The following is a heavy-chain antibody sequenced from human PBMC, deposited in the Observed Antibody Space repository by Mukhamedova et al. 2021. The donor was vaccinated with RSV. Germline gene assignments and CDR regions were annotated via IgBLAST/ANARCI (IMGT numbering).Heavy chain of an antibody. J-gene: IGHJ4*02. Sequence: GLEWMGWINPNSGGTNYAQKFQGRVTMTTDTSTSTAYMELRSLRSDDTAVYYCARRETSSGLSGLTGPEDYWGQGTLVTVSS. V-gene: IGHV1-2*02. CDR2: INPNSGGT. CDR3: ARRETSSGLSGLTGPEDY. D-gene: IGHD3-22*01.